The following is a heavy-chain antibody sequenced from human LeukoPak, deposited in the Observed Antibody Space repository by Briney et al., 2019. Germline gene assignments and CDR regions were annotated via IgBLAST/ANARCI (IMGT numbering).Heavy chain of an antibody. V-gene: IGHV4-38-2*02. J-gene: IGHJ4*02. CDR1: AYSISSGYY. CDR3: ARERRGGSYYIDS. Sequence: PSETLSPTCAVSAYSISSGYYWAWIRQPPGKGLEWVGSIYRSASYYNPSLKSRVIISVDTSKNQFSLNLRSATAADTAVYYCARERRGGSYYIDSWGQGTLVIVSS. CDR2: IYRSAS. D-gene: IGHD1-26*01.